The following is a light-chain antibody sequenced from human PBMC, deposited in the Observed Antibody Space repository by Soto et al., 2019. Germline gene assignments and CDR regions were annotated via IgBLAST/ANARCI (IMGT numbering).Light chain of an antibody. Sequence: EIVMTQSPATLSMSPGERATLSCRASQSVSTNLAWHQQKPGQAPRLLIFDASARATGSPDRFSGSGSGTQFTLAISSLQSEDFEVYYCQQYSKWPWTFGQGTKVEI. CDR1: QSVSTN. CDR2: DAS. V-gene: IGKV3-15*01. J-gene: IGKJ1*01. CDR3: QQYSKWPWT.